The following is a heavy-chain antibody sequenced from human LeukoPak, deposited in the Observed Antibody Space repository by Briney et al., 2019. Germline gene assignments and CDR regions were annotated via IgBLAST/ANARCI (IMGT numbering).Heavy chain of an antibody. V-gene: IGHV1-18*01. J-gene: IGHJ6*02. CDR3: ARAGYCSGGSCYAGDYYYYGMDV. Sequence: ASVKDSCKASGYTFTSYDINWVRQATGQGLEWMGWISAYNGNTNYAQKLQGRVTMTTDTSTSTAYMELRSLRSDDTAVYYCARAGYCSGGSCYAGDYYYYGMDVWGQGTTVTVSS. D-gene: IGHD2-15*01. CDR2: ISAYNGNT. CDR1: GYTFTSYD.